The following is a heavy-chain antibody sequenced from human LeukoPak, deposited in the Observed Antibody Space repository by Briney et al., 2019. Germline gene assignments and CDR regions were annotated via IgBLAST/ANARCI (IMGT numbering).Heavy chain of an antibody. CDR1: GGSISSSSYY. CDR2: IHYSGNT. D-gene: IGHD3/OR15-3a*01. Sequence: SETLSLTCTVSGGSISSSSYYWAWIRQPPGKELEWIGSIHYSGNTYYNASLKSQVSISIDTSKNQFSLRLTSVTAADTAVYYCARQTGSGLFILPGGQGTLVTVSS. CDR3: ARQTGSGLFILP. V-gene: IGHV4-39*01. J-gene: IGHJ4*02.